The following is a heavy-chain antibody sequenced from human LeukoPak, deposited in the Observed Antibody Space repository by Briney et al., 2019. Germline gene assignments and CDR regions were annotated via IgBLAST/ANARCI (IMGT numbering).Heavy chain of an antibody. CDR1: GGSIGRDY. CDR2: IHYTGST. CDR3: AGWEPDYFDI. J-gene: IGHJ3*02. D-gene: IGHD1-26*01. V-gene: IGHV4-59*08. Sequence: SETLSLTCTVSGGSIGRDYGSWIRQSPGKGLEWIGYIHYTGSTSYNPSFLSRVTISMDASRNQFSLKLTSVTAADTAVYYSAGWEPDYFDIWGQGTMVTVSS.